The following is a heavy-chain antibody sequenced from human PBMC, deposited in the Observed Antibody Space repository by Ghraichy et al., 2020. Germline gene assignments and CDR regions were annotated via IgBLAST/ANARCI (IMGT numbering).Heavy chain of an antibody. Sequence: LSLTCAASGFTVSSNYMSWVRQAPGKGLEWVSVIYSGGSTYYADSVKGRFTISRDNSKNTLYLQMNSLRAEDTAVYYCARDLAGSSGYTTLYYMDVWGKGTTVTVSS. J-gene: IGHJ6*03. CDR3: ARDLAGSSGYTTLYYMDV. D-gene: IGHD3-22*01. CDR1: GFTVSSNY. V-gene: IGHV3-53*01. CDR2: IYSGGST.